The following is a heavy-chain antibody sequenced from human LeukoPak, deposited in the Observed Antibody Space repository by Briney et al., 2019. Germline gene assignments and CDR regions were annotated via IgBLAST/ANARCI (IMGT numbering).Heavy chain of an antibody. CDR2: IHQSGSSGST. Sequence: SGTLSLTCAVSGDSINSSIWWSWVRQPPGKGLEWIGEIHQSGSSGSTNYNPSLRSRVTVSVDKSKNQFSLKLSSVTAADTAVYYCARYSYILDYWGQGTLVTVSS. CDR1: GDSINSSIW. V-gene: IGHV4-4*02. CDR3: ARYSYILDY. J-gene: IGHJ4*02. D-gene: IGHD5-18*01.